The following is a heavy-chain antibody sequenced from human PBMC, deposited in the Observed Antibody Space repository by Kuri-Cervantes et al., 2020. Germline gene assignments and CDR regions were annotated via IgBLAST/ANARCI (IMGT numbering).Heavy chain of an antibody. CDR2: IYHSGST. J-gene: IGHJ3*02. V-gene: IGHV4-4*02. CDR1: GFTFSNAW. Sequence: GSLRLSCAASGFTFSNAWMSWVRQAPGKGLEWIGEIYHSGSTNYNPSLKSRVTISVDKSKNQFSLKLSSVTAADTAVYYCARECSGGSCYSRAFDIWGQGTMVTVSS. CDR3: ARECSGGSCYSRAFDI. D-gene: IGHD2-15*01.